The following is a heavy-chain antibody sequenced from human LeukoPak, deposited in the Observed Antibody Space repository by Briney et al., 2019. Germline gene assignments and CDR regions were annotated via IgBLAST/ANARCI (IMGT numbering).Heavy chain of an antibody. CDR1: GYSISSGYY. CDR2: IFQRGYS. J-gene: IGHJ5*02. Sequence: SETLSLTCAVSGYSISSGYYWGWIRQPPGTGLQWIGSIFQRGYSYYNPSLKSRVTISVDTSRNQFSLKLSSATAADTAVYYCAGGKETTGNGRPNWFDPWGQGTLVTVSS. V-gene: IGHV4-38-2*01. CDR3: AGGKETTGNGRPNWFDP. D-gene: IGHD6-13*01.